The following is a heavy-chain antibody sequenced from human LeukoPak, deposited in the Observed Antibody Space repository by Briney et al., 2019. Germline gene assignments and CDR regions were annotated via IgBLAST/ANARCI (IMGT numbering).Heavy chain of an antibody. CDR2: VHPNTGNT. CDR3: ARGPRNDP. V-gene: IGHV1-8*01. Sequence: ASVKVSCKTSGYPFTTYEINWVRQAAGQRLEWMGWVHPNTGNTAYAQRFQGRVTMTRDTSISTAYMELSSLTSNDTAVYFCARGPRNDPWGQGTLVTVSS. J-gene: IGHJ5*02. D-gene: IGHD1-14*01. CDR1: GYPFTTYE.